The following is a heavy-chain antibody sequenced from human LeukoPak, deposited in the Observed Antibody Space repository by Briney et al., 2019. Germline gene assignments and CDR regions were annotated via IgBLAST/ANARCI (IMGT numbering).Heavy chain of an antibody. CDR3: AKSIGGVVVVAADY. D-gene: IGHD2-15*01. CDR2: ISGSGGTT. V-gene: IGHV3-23*01. J-gene: IGHJ4*02. Sequence: GGSLRLSCAASGFTFSTYAMTWVRQAPGKGLEWVSVISGSGGTTYYADSVKGRFTLSRDDSKNTVFLQMNSLRAEDTAVYYCAKSIGGVVVVAADYWGQGTLVTVSS. CDR1: GFTFSTYA.